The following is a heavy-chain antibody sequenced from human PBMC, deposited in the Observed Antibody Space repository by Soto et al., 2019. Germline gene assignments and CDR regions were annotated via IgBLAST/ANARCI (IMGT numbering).Heavy chain of an antibody. Sequence: GALSLSCAASGFTFSSYEMNWVHQAAGKGLEWVSYISSSGSTIYYADSVKGRFTISSDNAKNSLYLQMNSLRPEDTAVYYCARERGYYDFWSGNYEGVNVDYYYHGMDVWGQG. CDR2: ISSSGSTI. CDR3: ARERGYYDFWSGNYEGVNVDYYYHGMDV. D-gene: IGHD3-3*01. V-gene: IGHV3-48*03. J-gene: IGHJ6*01. CDR1: GFTFSSYE.